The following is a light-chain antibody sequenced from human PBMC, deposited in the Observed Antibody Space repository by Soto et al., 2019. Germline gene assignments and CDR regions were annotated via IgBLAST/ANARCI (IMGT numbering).Light chain of an antibody. CDR2: DTS. CDR3: QQRYNWQYT. J-gene: IGKJ2*01. Sequence: EFVLTQSPATLSLSPGDTATLSCRASQSVSSYSAWYQQKPGQAPRLLIYDTSNRATGIPARFSGSESGTDFTLTISGLKPEDFAVYYCQQRYNWQYTFGLGTRLEIK. V-gene: IGKV3-11*01. CDR1: QSVSSY.